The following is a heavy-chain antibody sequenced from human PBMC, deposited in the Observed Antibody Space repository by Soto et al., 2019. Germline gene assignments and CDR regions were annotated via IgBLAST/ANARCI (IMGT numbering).Heavy chain of an antibody. CDR1: GFTFSNYW. Sequence: GGSLRLSCAVSGFTFSNYWMSWVRQAPGKGLEWVANIKQDGSEKYYVDSVKGRFTISRDNAKNSLYLQMNYLRAEDTAVYYCARKGGWRDAFDIWGQGTMVTVSS. D-gene: IGHD2-15*01. CDR2: IKQDGSEK. CDR3: ARKGGWRDAFDI. J-gene: IGHJ3*02. V-gene: IGHV3-7*01.